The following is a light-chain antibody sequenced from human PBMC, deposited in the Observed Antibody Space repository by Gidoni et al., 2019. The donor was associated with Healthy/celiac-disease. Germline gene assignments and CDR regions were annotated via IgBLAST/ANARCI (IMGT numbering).Light chain of an antibody. CDR2: EVS. Sequence: PSSLSVSPGQSITISCTGTSSDVGGYNYVSWYQQHPGKAPKLMIYEVSNRPSGVSNRFSGSKSGNTASLTISGLQAEDEADYYCSSYTSSSTLVFGGGTKLTVL. CDR3: SSYTSSSTLV. V-gene: IGLV2-14*01. J-gene: IGLJ2*01. CDR1: SSDVGGYNY.